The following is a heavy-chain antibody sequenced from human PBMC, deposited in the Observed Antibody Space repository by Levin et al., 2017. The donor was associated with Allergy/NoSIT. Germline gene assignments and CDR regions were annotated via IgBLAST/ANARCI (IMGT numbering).Heavy chain of an antibody. CDR1: GGSVSSGSYY. CDR2: IYYSGST. CDR3: ARESRADLYSIGDWFDP. Sequence: PSQTLSLTCTVSGGSVSSGSYYWSWIRQPPGKGLEWIGYIYYSGSTNYNPSLKSRVTISVDTSKNQFSLKLSSVTAADTAVYYCARESRADLYSIGDWFDPWGQGTLVTVAS. J-gene: IGHJ5*02. V-gene: IGHV4-61*01. D-gene: IGHD6-13*01.